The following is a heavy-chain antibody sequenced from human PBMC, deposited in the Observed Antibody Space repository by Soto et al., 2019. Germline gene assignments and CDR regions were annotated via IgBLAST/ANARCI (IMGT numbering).Heavy chain of an antibody. CDR3: SRAMDSDYETSPLSFDF. CDR1: GFTFGGFA. Sequence: GGSLRLSCRASGFTFGGFAMSWFRQAPGKGLEWVGFSRGRAYRGTTEYAASVRDRFTISRDDSESIAYLQMNSLKTEDTGVYFCSRAMDSDYETSPLSFDFWGQGTRVTVSS. J-gene: IGHJ4*02. D-gene: IGHD5-12*01. V-gene: IGHV3-49*03. CDR2: SRGRAYRGTT.